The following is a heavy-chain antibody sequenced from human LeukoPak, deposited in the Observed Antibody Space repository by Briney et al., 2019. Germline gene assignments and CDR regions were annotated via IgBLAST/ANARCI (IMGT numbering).Heavy chain of an antibody. CDR1: GYTFTSYG. CDR3: AIDAQQYCSSTSCYGPRSEADYYYYYMDV. V-gene: IGHV1-18*01. J-gene: IGHJ6*03. D-gene: IGHD2-2*01. Sequence: ASVTVSCKASGYTFTSYGISWVRQAPGQGLEWMGWISAYNDNKNYAQKLQGRVIMTTDTSTSTAYMELRSLRSDDTAVYYCAIDAQQYCSSTSCYGPRSEADYYYYYMDVWGKGTTVTVSS. CDR2: ISAYNDNK.